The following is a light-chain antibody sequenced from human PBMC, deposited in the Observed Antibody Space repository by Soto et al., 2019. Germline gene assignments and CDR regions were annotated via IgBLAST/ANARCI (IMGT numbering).Light chain of an antibody. J-gene: IGKJ1*01. CDR1: QSVTSNY. CDR2: GIS. Sequence: EVVMTHSPATLSVTQREGATLSCGASQSVTSNYLAWYQRKPGKAPRLLIHGISNRATGVPDRFSGSGSGTDFTLTISRLEPEDFAVYSCQQYTAWLLTFGQGAKV. CDR3: QQYTAWLLT. V-gene: IGKV3-20*01.